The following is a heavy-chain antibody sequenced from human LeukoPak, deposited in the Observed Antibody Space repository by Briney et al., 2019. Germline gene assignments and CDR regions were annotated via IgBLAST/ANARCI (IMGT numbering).Heavy chain of an antibody. CDR2: INPNSGGT. Sequence: ASAKVSCKASGYTFTGYYMHWVRQAPGQGLEWMGWINPNSGGTNYAQKFQGRVTMTRDTSISTAYMELSRLRSDDTAVYYCARDRCSSTSCYRKNWFDPWGQGTLVTASS. D-gene: IGHD2-2*02. V-gene: IGHV1-2*02. CDR3: ARDRCSSTSCYRKNWFDP. J-gene: IGHJ5*02. CDR1: GYTFTGYY.